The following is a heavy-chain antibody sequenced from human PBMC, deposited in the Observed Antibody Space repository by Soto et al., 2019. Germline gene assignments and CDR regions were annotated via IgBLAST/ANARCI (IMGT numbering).Heavy chain of an antibody. CDR1: GGSINSGDYY. CDR3: ARFITYCSSTSCSHDAFDI. J-gene: IGHJ3*02. D-gene: IGHD2-2*01. V-gene: IGHV4-30-4*01. Sequence: PSETLSLTCTVSGGSINSGDYYWSWIRQPPGKGLEWIGYIYYSGSTYYSPSLKSRVTISVDTSKNQFSLKLSSVTAADTAVYYCARFITYCSSTSCSHDAFDIWGQGTMVTVSS. CDR2: IYYSGST.